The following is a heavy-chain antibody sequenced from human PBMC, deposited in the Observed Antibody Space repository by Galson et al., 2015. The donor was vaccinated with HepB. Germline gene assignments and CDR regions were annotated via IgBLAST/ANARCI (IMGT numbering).Heavy chain of an antibody. CDR1: GGSISSSSFY. D-gene: IGHD3-10*01. J-gene: IGHJ5*01. Sequence: TLSLTCTVSGGSISSSSFYWGWIRQPPGRGLEWIGSIFYNGNAYYNPSLKSRVTISLDTSKNQFSLRFSLKLSSVIAADTAVYYCAREDTDKYYYSSGTYSPGWFDSWGQGTRVTVSS. CDR2: IFYNGNA. V-gene: IGHV4-39*07. CDR3: AREDTDKYYYSSGTYSPGWFDS.